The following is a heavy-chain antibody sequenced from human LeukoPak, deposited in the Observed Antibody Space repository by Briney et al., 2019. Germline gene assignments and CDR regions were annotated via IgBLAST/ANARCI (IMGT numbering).Heavy chain of an antibody. CDR1: GFTFSSYS. D-gene: IGHD3-22*01. J-gene: IGHJ6*03. CDR2: ISSSSSYI. Sequence: GGSLRLSCAASGFTFSSYSMNWVRQAPGKGLEWVSSISSSSSYIYYADSVKGRFTISRDNAKNSLYLQMNSLRAEDTAVYYCARVLGVVIEYYYMDVWGKGTTVTVSS. CDR3: ARVLGVVIEYYYMDV. V-gene: IGHV3-21*01.